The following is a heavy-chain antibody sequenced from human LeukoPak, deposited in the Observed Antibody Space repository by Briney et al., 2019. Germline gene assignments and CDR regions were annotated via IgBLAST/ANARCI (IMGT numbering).Heavy chain of an antibody. CDR3: ATVFDY. Sequence: PGGSLGLSCAASGLTFSNHWMHWVRQAPGKGLVWVSRIDGDGSGTSYADSVKGRFTISRDNAKNTSYLQMDSLRAEDSAVYCCATVFDYWGQGTLVTVSS. D-gene: IGHD4-17*01. CDR1: GLTFSNHW. J-gene: IGHJ4*02. CDR2: IDGDGSGT. V-gene: IGHV3-74*01.